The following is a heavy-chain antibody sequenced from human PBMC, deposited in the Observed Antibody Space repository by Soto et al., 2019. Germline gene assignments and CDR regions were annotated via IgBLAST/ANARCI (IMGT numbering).Heavy chain of an antibody. CDR1: GYTFTSYY. CDR2: INPSGGST. J-gene: IGHJ4*02. V-gene: IGHV1-46*01. Sequence: GASVKVSCKASGYTFTSYYMHWVRQAPGHGLEWMGIINPSGGSTSYAQKFQGRVTMTRDTSTSTVYMELSSLRSEDTAVYYCARDLNDSSGYYGPFDYWGQGTLVTVSS. D-gene: IGHD3-22*01. CDR3: ARDLNDSSGYYGPFDY.